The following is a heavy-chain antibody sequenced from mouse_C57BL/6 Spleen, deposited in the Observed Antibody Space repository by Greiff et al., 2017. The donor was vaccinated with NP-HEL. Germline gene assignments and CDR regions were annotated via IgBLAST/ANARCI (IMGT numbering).Heavy chain of an antibody. Sequence: QVQLQQPGTELVKPGASVKLSCKASGYTFTSYWMHWVKQRPGQGLEWIGNINPSNGGTNYNEKFKSKATLTVDKSSSTAYMQLSSLTSEDSAVYYCARTTSAMVTTGYYCDYWGQGTTLTVSS. J-gene: IGHJ2*01. V-gene: IGHV1-53*01. D-gene: IGHD2-2*01. CDR2: INPSNGGT. CDR3: ARTTSAMVTTGYYCDY. CDR1: GYTFTSYW.